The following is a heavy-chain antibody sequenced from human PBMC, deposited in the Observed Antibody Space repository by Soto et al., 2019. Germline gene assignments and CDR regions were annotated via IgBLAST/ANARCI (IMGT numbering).Heavy chain of an antibody. CDR2: ISGSGST. D-gene: IGHD3-16*01. CDR1: GFTVSSYA. CDR3: AQALLFTFTTGDYMDV. Sequence: EVQLLESGGGLVQPGGSLRLSCAASGFTVSSYAMSWVRQAPGKGLEWVSAISGSGSTYSADSVKGRFTISRDSSKNMQYLEMNSLIAEDTDVYYCAQALLFTFTTGDYMDVWGRGTTVTVSS. J-gene: IGHJ6*03. V-gene: IGHV3-23*01.